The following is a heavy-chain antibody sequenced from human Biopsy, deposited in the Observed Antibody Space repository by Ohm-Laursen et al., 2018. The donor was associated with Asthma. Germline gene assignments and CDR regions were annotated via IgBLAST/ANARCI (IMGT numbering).Heavy chain of an antibody. J-gene: IGHJ3*02. V-gene: IGHV3-30*01. D-gene: IGHD1-1*01. CDR3: VRDGTDDAFDI. Sequence: SLRLSCSASGFSFSNFAIHWVRQAPGKGLEWVGVISKDASTQDYADSVKGRFTMARDNSKNTLDLQMNSLREEDTAVYYCVRDGTDDAFDIWGQGTVVGVSS. CDR2: ISKDASTQ. CDR1: GFSFSNFA.